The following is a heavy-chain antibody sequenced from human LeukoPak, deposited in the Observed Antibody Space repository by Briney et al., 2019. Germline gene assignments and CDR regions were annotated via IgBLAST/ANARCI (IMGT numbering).Heavy chain of an antibody. V-gene: IGHV4-61*02. CDR2: IYTSGST. CDR3: ARDAPTPLYSDSWYTRLWSVEGTCCDY. CDR1: GGSISSGSYY. J-gene: IGHJ4*02. Sequence: PSQTLSLTCTVSGGSISSGSYYWSWIRQPAGKGLEWIGRIYTSGSTNYNPSLKSRVTISVDTSKNQFSLKLSSVTAADTAVYYCARDAPTPLYSDSWYTRLWSVEGTCCDYWGQGTLVTVSS. D-gene: IGHD6-13*01.